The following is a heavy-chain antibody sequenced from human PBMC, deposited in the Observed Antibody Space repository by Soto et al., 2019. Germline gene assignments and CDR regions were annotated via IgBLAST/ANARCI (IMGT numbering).Heavy chain of an antibody. CDR1: GFTFSDYY. CDR2: ISSRSSTI. J-gene: IGHJ6*02. V-gene: IGHV3-11*01. CDR3: AREPLPHYSLYGVDV. Sequence: QVQLVESGGDLVKPGGSLRLSCAASGFTFSDYYMSWIRQAPGKGLEWVAYISSRSSTIYYADSVRGRFTISRDNAMISLYLQMNSLRVEDTAVYYCAREPLPHYSLYGVDVWGQGTTVTVSS. D-gene: IGHD2-21*01.